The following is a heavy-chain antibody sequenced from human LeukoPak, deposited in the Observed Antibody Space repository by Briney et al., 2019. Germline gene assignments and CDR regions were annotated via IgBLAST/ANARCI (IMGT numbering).Heavy chain of an antibody. V-gene: IGHV3-74*01. CDR1: GFTFSSYW. D-gene: IGHD3-3*01. J-gene: IGHJ6*02. CDR3: ARDSSGPRSSITIFGVVTNYYYYGMDV. CDR2: INSDGSST. Sequence: GGSLRLSCAASGFTFSSYWMHWVRQAPGKGLVWVSRINSDGSSTSYADSVKGRFTISRDNAKNTLYLQMNSLRAEDTAVYYCARDSSGPRSSITIFGVVTNYYYYGMDVWGQGTTVTVSS.